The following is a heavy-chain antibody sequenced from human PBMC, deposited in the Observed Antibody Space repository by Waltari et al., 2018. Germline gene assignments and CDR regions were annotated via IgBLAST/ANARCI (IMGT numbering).Heavy chain of an antibody. Sequence: QVQLQESGPGLVKPSQTLSLTCTVSGGSISSGGYYWSWIRQHPGKGLEWIGYIYYSGSTYYNPSLKSRVTISVDTSKNQFSLKLSSVTAADTAVYYCARYVKMATIEHNDAFDIWGQGTMVTVSS. D-gene: IGHD5-12*01. J-gene: IGHJ3*02. CDR2: IYYSGST. CDR1: GGSISSGGYY. CDR3: ARYVKMATIEHNDAFDI. V-gene: IGHV4-31*03.